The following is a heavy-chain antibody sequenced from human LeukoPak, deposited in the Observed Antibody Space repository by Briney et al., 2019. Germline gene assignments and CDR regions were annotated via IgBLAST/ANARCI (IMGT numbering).Heavy chain of an antibody. Sequence: GSLRLSCAASGFAFSFYAMSWLRQPPGKGLEWIGYIYYSGTTNYNPSLKSRVTISVDTSKNQFSLKLSSVTAADTAVYYCARGGGNSGSATDRWGQGTLVTVSS. D-gene: IGHD5-12*01. V-gene: IGHV4-59*12. CDR2: IYYSGTT. J-gene: IGHJ5*02. CDR1: GFAFSFYA. CDR3: ARGGGNSGSATDR.